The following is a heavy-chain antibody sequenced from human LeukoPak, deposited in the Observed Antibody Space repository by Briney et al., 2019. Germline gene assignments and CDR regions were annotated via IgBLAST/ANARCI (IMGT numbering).Heavy chain of an antibody. Sequence: GGSLRLSCAASGFTFSSYAMGWVRQAPGKGLEWVSAISGSDVSTYYADSVKGRFTISRDNSKSTLYLRMNSLRAEDTAVYYCARTRVLRYFDWLLFDSWGQGTLVTVSS. CDR1: GFTFSSYA. D-gene: IGHD3-9*01. CDR2: ISGSDVST. CDR3: ARTRVLRYFDWLLFDS. J-gene: IGHJ4*02. V-gene: IGHV3-23*01.